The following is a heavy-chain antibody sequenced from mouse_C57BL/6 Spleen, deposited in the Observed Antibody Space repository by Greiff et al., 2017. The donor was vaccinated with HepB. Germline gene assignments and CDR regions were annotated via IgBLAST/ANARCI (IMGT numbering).Heavy chain of an antibody. V-gene: IGHV1-82*01. CDR3: ARGLTGTLFAY. CDR1: GYAFSSSW. D-gene: IGHD4-1*01. J-gene: IGHJ3*01. Sequence: QVQLQQSGPELVKPGASVKISCKASGYAFSSSWMNWVKQRPGKGLEWIGRIYPGDGDTNYNGKFKGKATLTADKSSSTAYMQLSSLTSEDSAVYFCARGLTGTLFAYWGQGTLVTVSA. CDR2: IYPGDGDT.